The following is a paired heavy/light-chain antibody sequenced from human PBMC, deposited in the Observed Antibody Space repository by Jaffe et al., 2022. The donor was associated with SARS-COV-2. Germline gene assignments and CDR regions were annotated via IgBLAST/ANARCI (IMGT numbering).Light chain of an antibody. CDR2: DDS. CDR3: QVWDSGSDRVV. V-gene: IGLV3-21*02. Sequence: SYVLTQPPSVSVAPGQTVTITCGGNNIGDKSAHWYQQKPGQAPVLVVYDDSDRPSGIPDRFSGSNSGNTATLTITTVEAGDEADYYCQVWDSGSDRVVFGGGTKVTVL. CDR1: NIGDKS. J-gene: IGLJ2*01.
Heavy chain of an antibody. CDR1: GFSFEEYP. V-gene: IGHV3-43*02. D-gene: IGHD5-18*01. J-gene: IGHJ4*02. CDR2: ISGDGTRI. Sequence: EVQLVESGGGVVPPGGSLRLSCAASGFSFEEYPMHWVRQVPGKGLEWVSLISGDGTRIKYADSVKGRFTISRDNTKNSLHLQMNSLRSEDTALYYCAKDRSIRGYSYGYWPVYWGQGTLVTVSS. CDR3: AKDRSIRGYSYGYWPVY.